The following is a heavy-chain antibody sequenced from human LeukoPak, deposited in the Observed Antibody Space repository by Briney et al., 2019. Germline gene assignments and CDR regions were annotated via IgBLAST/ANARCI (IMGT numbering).Heavy chain of an antibody. Sequence: ASVKVSCKASGYTFTSYGISWVRQAPGQGLEWMGWISAYNGNTNYAQKLQGRVTMTTDTSTSTAYMELRSLRSDDTAVYYCASPSHRSSTSCLEFDYWGQGTLVTVSS. V-gene: IGHV1-18*01. CDR2: ISAYNGNT. J-gene: IGHJ4*02. CDR3: ASPSHRSSTSCLEFDY. CDR1: GYTFTSYG. D-gene: IGHD2-2*01.